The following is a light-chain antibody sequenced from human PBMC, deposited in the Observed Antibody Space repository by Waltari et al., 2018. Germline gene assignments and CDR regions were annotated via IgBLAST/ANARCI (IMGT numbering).Light chain of an antibody. CDR3: QQRSNWPPLT. Sequence: EIVLTQSPATLSLSPGERAILSCRSNQSVSSYLAWYQQKPGQAPRLLIYDASNRATGIPARFSGSGSGTDFTLTISSLEPEDFAVYYCQQRSNWPPLTFGGGTKVEIK. J-gene: IGKJ4*01. V-gene: IGKV3-11*01. CDR1: QSVSSY. CDR2: DAS.